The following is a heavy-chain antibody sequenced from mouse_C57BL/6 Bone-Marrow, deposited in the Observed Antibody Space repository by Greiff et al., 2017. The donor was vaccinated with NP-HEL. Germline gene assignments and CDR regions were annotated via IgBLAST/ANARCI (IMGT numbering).Heavy chain of an antibody. CDR3: VRSSSYYAMDY. CDR1: GFSFNTYA. CDR2: IRSKSNNYAT. V-gene: IGHV10-1*01. D-gene: IGHD1-1*01. J-gene: IGHJ4*01. Sequence: GGGLVQPKGSLKLSCAASGFSFNTYAMNWVRQAPGKGLEWVARIRSKSNNYATYYADSVKDRFTISRDDSESMLYLQMNNLKTEDTAMYYCVRSSSYYAMDYWGQGTSVTVSS.